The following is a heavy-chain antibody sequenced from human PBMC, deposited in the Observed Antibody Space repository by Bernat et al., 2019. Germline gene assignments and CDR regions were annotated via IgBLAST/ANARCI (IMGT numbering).Heavy chain of an antibody. D-gene: IGHD6-13*01. CDR1: GGTFSSYA. J-gene: IGHJ6*02. CDR3: ALMGPSSWSHYYYYGMDV. V-gene: IGHV1-69*06. CDR2: IIPIFGTA. Sequence: QVQLVQSGAEVKKPGSSVKVSCKASGGTFSSYAISWVRQAPGQGLEWMGGIIPIFGTANYAQKFQGRVTITADKSTSTAYMELSSLRSEDTAVYYCALMGPSSWSHYYYYGMDVWGQGTTVTVSS.